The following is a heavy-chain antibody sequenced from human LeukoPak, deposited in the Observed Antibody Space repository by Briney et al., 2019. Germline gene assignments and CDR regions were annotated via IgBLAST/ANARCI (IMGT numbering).Heavy chain of an antibody. CDR1: GFNLTTYN. CDR2: ISISSTV. D-gene: IGHD6-19*01. CDR3: ARGSSSAWTYYFDY. J-gene: IGHJ4*02. V-gene: IGHV3-48*01. Sequence: GGSLRLSCAASGFNLTTYNMNWVRQAPGKALEWISYISISSTVYYADSVKGRFTISRDNAKNPLLLQMNGLRAGDTAVYYCARGSSSAWTYYFDYWGQGTLVTVSS.